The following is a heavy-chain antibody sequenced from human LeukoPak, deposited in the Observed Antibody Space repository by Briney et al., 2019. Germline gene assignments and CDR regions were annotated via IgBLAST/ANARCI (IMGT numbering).Heavy chain of an antibody. Sequence: PGRCLSPAWPPATFTFGGNNTNSVRQAPGGGRGWVSYIIITTINTYYTYFVKGPSTTSTDTARNTQYLQMNSVNAEDSSVYYWVRPILGAFHYWGQGTLVTVSS. CDR3: VRPILGAFHY. V-gene: IGHV3-48*01. CDR2: IIITTINT. J-gene: IGHJ4*02. CDR1: TFTFGGNN. D-gene: IGHD2-8*02.